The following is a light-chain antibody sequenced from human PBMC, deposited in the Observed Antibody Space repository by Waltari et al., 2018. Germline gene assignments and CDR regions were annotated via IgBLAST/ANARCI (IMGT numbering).Light chain of an antibody. Sequence: AIRMTQSPSSLSPSTESIVTITCRASQGISSYLAWYQQKPGKAPKLLIYAASTLQSGVPSRFSGSGSGTDFTLTISCLQSEDFATYYCQQYYSYPWTFGQGTKVEIK. CDR1: QGISSY. CDR3: QQYYSYPWT. CDR2: AAS. J-gene: IGKJ1*01. V-gene: IGKV1-8*01.